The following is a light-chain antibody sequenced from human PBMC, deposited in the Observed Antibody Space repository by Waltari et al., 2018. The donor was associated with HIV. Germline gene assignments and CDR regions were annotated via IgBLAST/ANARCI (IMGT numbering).Light chain of an antibody. CDR3: QQYGSSPPWT. CDR2: GAS. J-gene: IGKJ1*01. V-gene: IGKV3-20*01. Sequence: IVLTQSPGTLSLSPGQRATRTCRASQSVSSSYLAWYQQKPGQAPRLLIYGASSRATGIPDRFSGSGSGTDFTLTISRLEPEDFAVYYCQQYGSSPPWTFGQGTKVEIK. CDR1: QSVSSSY.